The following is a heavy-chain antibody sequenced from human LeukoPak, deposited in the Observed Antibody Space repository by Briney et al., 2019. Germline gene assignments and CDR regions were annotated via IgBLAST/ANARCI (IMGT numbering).Heavy chain of an antibody. V-gene: IGHV1-18*01. D-gene: IGHD5-24*01. J-gene: IGHJ4*02. Sequence: ASVKVSCKASGYTFTSYGISWVRQAPGQGLEWMGWISAYNGNNGNTNYAQKFQGRVTMTRDTSISTAYMELSRLRSDDTAVYYCARARDGYNSDYWGQGTLVTVSS. CDR3: ARARDGYNSDY. CDR2: ISAYNGNNGNT. CDR1: GYTFTSYG.